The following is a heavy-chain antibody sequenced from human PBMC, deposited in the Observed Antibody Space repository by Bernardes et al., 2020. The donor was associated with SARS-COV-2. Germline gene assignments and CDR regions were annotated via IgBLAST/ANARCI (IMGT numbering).Heavy chain of an antibody. CDR2: IWYDGSNK. J-gene: IGHJ4*02. V-gene: IGHV3-33*01. D-gene: IGHD6-19*01. Sequence: GSLRLSCAASGFTFSSYGMHWVRQAPGKGLEWVAVIWYDGSNKYYADSVKGRFTISRDNSKNTLYLQMNSLRAEDTAVYYCARDRTRAVAGTLYYFDYWGQGTLVTVSS. CDR3: ARDRTRAVAGTLYYFDY. CDR1: GFTFSSYG.